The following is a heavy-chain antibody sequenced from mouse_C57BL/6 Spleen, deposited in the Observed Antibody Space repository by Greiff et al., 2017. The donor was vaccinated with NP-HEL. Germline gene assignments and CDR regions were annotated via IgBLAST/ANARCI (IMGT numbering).Heavy chain of an antibody. CDR3: ARGYYGSSSDY. CDR2: ISYDGSN. Sequence: EVKLQESGPGLVKPSQSLSLTCSVTGYSITSGYYWNWIRQFPGNKLEWMGYISYDGSNNYNPSRKNRISNTRDTSKNQFFLKLNSVTTEDTATYYCARGYYGSSSDYWGQGTTLTGSA. CDR1: GYSITSGYY. J-gene: IGHJ2*01. D-gene: IGHD1-1*01. V-gene: IGHV3-6*01.